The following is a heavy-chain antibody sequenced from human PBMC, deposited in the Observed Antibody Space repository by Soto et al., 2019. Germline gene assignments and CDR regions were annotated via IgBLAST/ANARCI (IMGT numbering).Heavy chain of an antibody. CDR1: GGTFSSYT. D-gene: IGHD3-22*01. CDR2: IIPILGIA. V-gene: IGHV1-69*02. CDR3: APEPYYYDSSGRDY. Sequence: QVQLVQSGAEVKKPGSSVKVSCKASGGTFSSYTISWVRQAPGQGLEWMGRIIPILGIANYAQKFQGRVTITADKSTSTAYMQLTSLRSEATAVYYCAPEPYYYDSSGRDYWRQGTLVTVSS. J-gene: IGHJ4*02.